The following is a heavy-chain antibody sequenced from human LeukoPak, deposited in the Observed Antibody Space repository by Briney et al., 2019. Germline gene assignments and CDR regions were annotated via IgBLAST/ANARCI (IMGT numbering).Heavy chain of an antibody. V-gene: IGHV1-2*06. CDR2: INPNSGGT. CDR1: GYTLTDYY. J-gene: IGHJ4*02. CDR3: ARSSYYDSSGGNQFGYGY. D-gene: IGHD3-22*01. Sequence: ASVKVSCKASGYTLTDYYIHWVRQAPGQGLEWMGRINPNSGGTNYAQKFQGRVTMTRDTSISTVYMELRSLRSDDTAVYYCARSSYYDSSGGNQFGYGYWGQGTLVTVSS.